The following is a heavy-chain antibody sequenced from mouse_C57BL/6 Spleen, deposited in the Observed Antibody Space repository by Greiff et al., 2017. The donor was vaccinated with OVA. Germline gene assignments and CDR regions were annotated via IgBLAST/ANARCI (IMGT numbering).Heavy chain of an antibody. Sequence: QVQLQQSGAELVRPGASVKLSCKASGYTFTDYYINWVKQRPGQGLEWIARIYPGSGNTYYNEKFKGKATLTAEKSSSTAYMQLSSLTSEDSAVYVCAREQRRDGAMDYWGQGTSVTVSS. V-gene: IGHV1-76*01. J-gene: IGHJ4*01. D-gene: IGHD2-3*01. CDR3: AREQRRDGAMDY. CDR1: GYTFTDYY. CDR2: IYPGSGNT.